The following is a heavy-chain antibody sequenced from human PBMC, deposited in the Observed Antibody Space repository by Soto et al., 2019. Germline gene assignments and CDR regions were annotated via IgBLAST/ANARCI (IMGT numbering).Heavy chain of an antibody. CDR2: MNPNSGNT. CDR3: SRTLYGDHVDY. V-gene: IGHV1-8*01. CDR1: GYTFTSYD. Sequence: QVQLVQSGAEVKKPGASVKVSCKASGYTFTSYDINWVRQATGQGLEWMGWMNPNSGNTGYAQKFQRTVTITTNTSISTAYMELSSLRSEDTAVYYCSRTLYGDHVDYWGQGTLVTVSS. J-gene: IGHJ4*02. D-gene: IGHD4-17*01.